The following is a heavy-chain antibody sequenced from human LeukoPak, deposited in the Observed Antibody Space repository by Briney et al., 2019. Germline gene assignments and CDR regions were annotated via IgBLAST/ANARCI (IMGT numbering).Heavy chain of an antibody. CDR3: AXGPNYYYGXXX. CDR1: GGSISSYY. CDR2: VFTSGST. J-gene: IGHJ6*02. Sequence: SETLSLTCTVSGGSISSYYWSWIRQPAGKGLEWIGRVFTSGSTNYNPSLQSRVTMSVDTSKNQFSLKRRSVTAADTAVYSCAXGPNYYYGXXXWGQGXTXTVSS. V-gene: IGHV4-4*07.